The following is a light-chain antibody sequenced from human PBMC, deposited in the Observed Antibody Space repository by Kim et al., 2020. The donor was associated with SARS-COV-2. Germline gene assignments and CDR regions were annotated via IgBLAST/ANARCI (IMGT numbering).Light chain of an antibody. CDR2: RAS. V-gene: IGKV1-5*03. CDR3: HQYDGYPLT. CDR1: QSVSDW. Sequence: DVRMTQSPTTLSASIGDTVTITCRASQSVSDWVAWYQQRPGKAPKLLIYRASSLETGVPSRFSGSGFGTEFTLTISSLQPDDFATYYCHQYDGYPLTFGEGTKVDIK. J-gene: IGKJ4*01.